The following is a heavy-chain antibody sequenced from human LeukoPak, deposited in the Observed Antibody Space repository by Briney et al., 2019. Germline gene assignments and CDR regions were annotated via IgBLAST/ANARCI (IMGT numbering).Heavy chain of an antibody. CDR3: AKWIVGQLWFHPHENDAFDI. V-gene: IGHV3-23*01. Sequence: PGGSLRLSCAASGFTFSSYAMNWVRQAPGKALEWVSAISGSGGSTYYADSVKGRFTISRDNSKNTLYLQMNSLRAEDTAVYYCAKWIVGQLWFHPHENDAFDIWGQGSMVTVSS. J-gene: IGHJ3*02. D-gene: IGHD5-18*01. CDR2: ISGSGGST. CDR1: GFTFSSYA.